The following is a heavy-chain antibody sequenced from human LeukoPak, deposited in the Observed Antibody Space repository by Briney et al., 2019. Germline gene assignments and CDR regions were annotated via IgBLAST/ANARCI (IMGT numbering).Heavy chain of an antibody. CDR3: ARTIVVVPAAMNWFDP. D-gene: IGHD2-2*01. Sequence: SQTLSLTCTVSGGSISSGSYYWSWIRQPAGKGLEWIGRIYTSGSTNYNPSLKSRVTISVDTSKNQFSLKPSSVTAADTAVYYCARTIVVVPAAMNWFDPWGQGTLVTVSS. CDR1: GGSISSGSYY. J-gene: IGHJ5*02. CDR2: IYTSGST. V-gene: IGHV4-61*02.